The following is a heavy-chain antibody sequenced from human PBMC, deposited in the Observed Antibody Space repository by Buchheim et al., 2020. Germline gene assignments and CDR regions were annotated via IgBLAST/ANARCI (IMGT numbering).Heavy chain of an antibody. CDR1: GGSFSGYY. CDR2: INHSGST. CDR3: ASIAAGNGMDV. Sequence: QVQLQQWGAGLLKPSETLSLTCAVYGGSFSGYYWSGIRQPPGKGLEWIGEINHSGSTNYNPSLKSRVTISVETSQNPSSLKLSSVTAADTAVYYCASIAAGNGMDVWGQGT. J-gene: IGHJ6*02. V-gene: IGHV4-34*01. D-gene: IGHD6-6*01.